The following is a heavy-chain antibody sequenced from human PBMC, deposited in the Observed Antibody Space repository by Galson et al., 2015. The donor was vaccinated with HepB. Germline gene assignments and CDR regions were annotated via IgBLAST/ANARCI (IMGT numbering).Heavy chain of an antibody. CDR3: ARDRFCRGGDCYYFDY. CDR1: GFTFSSYA. D-gene: IGHD2-21*02. V-gene: IGHV3-30-3*01. CDR2: ISYDGSNK. J-gene: IGHJ4*02. Sequence: SLRLSCAASGFTFSSYAMHWVRQAPGKGLEWVAVISYDGSNKYYADSVKGRFTISRDNSKNTLYLQMNSLRAEDTAVYYCARDRFCRGGDCYYFDYWGQGTLVTVSS.